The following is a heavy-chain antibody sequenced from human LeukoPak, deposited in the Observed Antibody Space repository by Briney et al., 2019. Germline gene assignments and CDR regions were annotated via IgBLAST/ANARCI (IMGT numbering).Heavy chain of an antibody. V-gene: IGHV1-2*02. Sequence: ASVKVSCKASGYTFTGYYMHWVRQAPGQGLEWMGWINPNSGGTNYPQKFQGRVTMTRDTSISTAYMELSRLRSDDTAVYYCASSPYAVTLVYWGQGTLVTVSS. J-gene: IGHJ4*02. CDR1: GYTFTGYY. CDR3: ASSPYAVTLVY. D-gene: IGHD4-17*01. CDR2: INPNSGGT.